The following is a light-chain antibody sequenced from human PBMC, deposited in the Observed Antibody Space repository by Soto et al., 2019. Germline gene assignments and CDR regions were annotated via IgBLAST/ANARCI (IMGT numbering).Light chain of an antibody. CDR3: QQYAASPRT. CDR2: GAS. CDR1: QSVSSSY. J-gene: IGKJ1*01. Sequence: EIVLTQSPGTLSLSPRERATLSCRASQSVSSSYLAWYQHKPGQAPRLLIYGASSRAPGIPDRFSGSGSGTAFTLPISRLEPEDFAVYYCQQYAASPRTFGQGTQVEVK. V-gene: IGKV3-20*01.